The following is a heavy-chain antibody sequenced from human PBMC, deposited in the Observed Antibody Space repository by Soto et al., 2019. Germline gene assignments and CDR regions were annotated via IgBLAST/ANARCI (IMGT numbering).Heavy chain of an antibody. J-gene: IGHJ4*02. D-gene: IGHD3-9*01. V-gene: IGHV2-5*02. CDR1: GFSLNSGGVG. CDR2: VYWDDDK. CDR3: VHRGPVDETGMGFDF. Sequence: YGPTLVNPTQTLTLTCTFSGFSLNSGGVGVGWVRQPPGKALEWLAIVYWDDDKRYRPSLRSRLSIRKDTPKNQVVLTLTNTDPVDTATYYCVHRGPVDETGMGFDFWGQGSLVTVSS.